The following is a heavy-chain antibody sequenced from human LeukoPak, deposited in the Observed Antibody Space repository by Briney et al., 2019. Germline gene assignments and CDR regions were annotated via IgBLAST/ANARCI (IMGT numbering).Heavy chain of an antibody. CDR3: ARLTVTTKDAFDI. J-gene: IGHJ3*02. Sequence: GGSLTLPCSPSVYPYKSFQLNWPRQAPGKGREWVSYIGSSDTTVHYADSVEGRFTISRDNAKNSLYLQMNSLRAEDTAIYYCARLTVTTKDAFDIWGQGTMVIVSS. V-gene: IGHV3-48*03. CDR1: VYPYKSFQ. D-gene: IGHD4-17*01. CDR2: IGSSDTTV.